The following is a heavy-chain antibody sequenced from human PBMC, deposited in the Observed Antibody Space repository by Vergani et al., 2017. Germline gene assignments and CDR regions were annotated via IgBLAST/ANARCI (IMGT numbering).Heavy chain of an antibody. V-gene: IGHV3-30-3*01. D-gene: IGHD1-7*01. Sequence: QVQLVESGGGVVQPGRSLRLSCAASGFTFSSYAMHWVRQAPGKGLEWVAVISYDGSKKYYADSVKGRFTISRDNSKNTLYLQMNSLRAEDTAVYYCATLTGTTHTALDVWGKGTTVTVSS. CDR1: GFTFSSYA. CDR3: ATLTGTTHTALDV. CDR2: ISYDGSKK. J-gene: IGHJ6*04.